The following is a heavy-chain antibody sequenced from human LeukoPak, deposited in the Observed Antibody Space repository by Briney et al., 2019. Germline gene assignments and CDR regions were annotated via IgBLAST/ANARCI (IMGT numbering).Heavy chain of an antibody. CDR3: AQLVAGTHYHLDY. V-gene: IGHV4-39*07. J-gene: IGHJ4*02. D-gene: IGHD6-19*01. Sequence: PSETLSLTCTVSGGSISSSTSGWGWYWGWIRQPPGKGLEWIGSIYYSGSTYYNPSLKGRVTISVDTSKNQFSMNLNSVTAADTAVYYCAQLVAGTHYHLDYWGQGTLVTVSS. CDR1: GGSISSSTSGWGWY. CDR2: IYYSGST.